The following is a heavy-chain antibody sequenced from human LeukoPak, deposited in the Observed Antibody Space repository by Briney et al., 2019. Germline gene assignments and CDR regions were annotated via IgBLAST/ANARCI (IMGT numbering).Heavy chain of an antibody. D-gene: IGHD6-6*01. Sequence: GGSLRLSCAASGFTFSDYYMSWIRQAPGKGLEWVSYISSSGSTIYYADSVKGRFTISRDNAKNSLYLQMNSLRAEDTAVYYCAKTDLTIAARPLDYWGQGTLVTVSS. CDR3: AKTDLTIAARPLDY. CDR1: GFTFSDYY. J-gene: IGHJ4*02. CDR2: ISSSGSTI. V-gene: IGHV3-11*01.